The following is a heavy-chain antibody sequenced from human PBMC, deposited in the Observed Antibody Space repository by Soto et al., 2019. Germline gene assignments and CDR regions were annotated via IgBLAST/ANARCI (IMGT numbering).Heavy chain of an antibody. Sequence: GGSLRLSCAASGFTFSSYSMNWVRQAPGKGLEWVSYISSSSSTIYYADSVKGRFTVSRDNAKNSLYLQMNSLRAEDTAVYYCAGYQGYSYGYGHFDYWGQGTLVTVSS. CDR3: AGYQGYSYGYGHFDY. CDR2: ISSSSSTI. V-gene: IGHV3-48*01. J-gene: IGHJ4*02. D-gene: IGHD5-18*01. CDR1: GFTFSSYS.